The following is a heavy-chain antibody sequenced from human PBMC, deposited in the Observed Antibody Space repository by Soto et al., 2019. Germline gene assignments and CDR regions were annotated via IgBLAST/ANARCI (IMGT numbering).Heavy chain of an antibody. J-gene: IGHJ3*02. Sequence: GGSLRLSCAASGFTFSSYSMNWVRQAPGKGLEWVANIKQDGSEKYYVDSVKGRFTISRDNAKNSLYLQMNSLRAEDTAVYYCARDRLKSSGWFEDDAFDIWGQGTMVTVSS. CDR2: IKQDGSEK. D-gene: IGHD6-19*01. CDR3: ARDRLKSSGWFEDDAFDI. CDR1: GFTFSSYS. V-gene: IGHV3-7*01.